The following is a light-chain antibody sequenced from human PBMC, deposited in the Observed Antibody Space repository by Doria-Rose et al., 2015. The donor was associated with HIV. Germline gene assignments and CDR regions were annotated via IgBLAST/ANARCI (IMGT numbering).Light chain of an antibody. CDR2: DAS. V-gene: IGKV3-20*01. CDR3: QQYGSSPIT. Sequence: TQSPGTLSLSPGERATLSCSASQTISSNYLAWYQQKPGQAPRLLIYDASSRATGVPDRFSGSGSGSDFTLTITRLEPEDFAVYNCQQYGSSPITFGQGTRPEI. CDR1: QTISSNY. J-gene: IGKJ5*01.